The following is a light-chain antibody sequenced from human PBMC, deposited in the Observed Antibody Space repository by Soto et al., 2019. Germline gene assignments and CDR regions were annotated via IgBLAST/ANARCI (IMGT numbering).Light chain of an antibody. CDR3: QHYYKGSPIT. CDR2: GKS. Sequence: ILMTQSPGTLSVFPGGSATLSCRASQTIDSNLARYQQKPGQAPRLHVYGKSTRATGLPVRFSGSGSGTEFTLTISSRQSDDFAVYYCQHYYKGSPITFGQGTRLEIK. J-gene: IGKJ5*01. CDR1: QTIDSN. V-gene: IGKV3-15*01.